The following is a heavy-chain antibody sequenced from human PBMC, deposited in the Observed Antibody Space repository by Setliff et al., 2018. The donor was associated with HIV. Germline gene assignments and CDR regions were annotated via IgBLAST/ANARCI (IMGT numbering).Heavy chain of an antibody. D-gene: IGHD3-22*01. J-gene: IGHJ4*02. Sequence: GASVKVSCKASGYSLNKYGMNWVRQAPGQGLEWMGWIDTNTGKPTYVQGTTGRFVFSLDTSVNATYLQITALKTEDTAVYYCARAGAYYYDGSGYKIFTHFDSWGQG. CDR3: ARAGAYYYDGSGYKIFTHFDS. CDR2: IDTNTGKP. V-gene: IGHV7-4-1*02. CDR1: GYSLNKYG.